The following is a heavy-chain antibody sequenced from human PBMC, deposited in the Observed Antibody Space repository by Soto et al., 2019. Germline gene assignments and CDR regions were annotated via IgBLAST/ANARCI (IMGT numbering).Heavy chain of an antibody. CDR3: AREGPHYDYIWGSYTHDAFDI. V-gene: IGHV3-7*01. CDR1: GFTFSSYW. CDR2: IKQDGSEK. D-gene: IGHD3-16*01. J-gene: IGHJ3*02. Sequence: EVQLVASGGGLVQPGGSLRLSCAASGFTFSSYWMSWVRQAPGKGLEWVANIKQDGSEKYYVDSVKGRFTISRDNAKNSLYLQMNSLRAEDTAVYYCAREGPHYDYIWGSYTHDAFDIWGQGTMVTVSS.